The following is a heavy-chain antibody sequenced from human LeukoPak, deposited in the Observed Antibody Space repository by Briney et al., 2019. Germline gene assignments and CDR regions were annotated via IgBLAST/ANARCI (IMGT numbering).Heavy chain of an antibody. V-gene: IGHV1-2*04. Sequence: GASVKLSCTASTYTFTDYYMHWVRQAPGQGLEWMGWINPNSGATNYAQKFQGWVTMTRDTSISTTYMELSRLGSDDTAVYYCAREYNYGYDYWGQGTLVTVSS. CDR2: INPNSGAT. J-gene: IGHJ4*02. CDR1: TYTFTDYY. D-gene: IGHD5-18*01. CDR3: AREYNYGYDY.